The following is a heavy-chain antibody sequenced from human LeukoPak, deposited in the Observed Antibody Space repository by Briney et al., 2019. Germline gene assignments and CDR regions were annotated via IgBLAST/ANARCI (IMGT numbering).Heavy chain of an antibody. CDR3: ARGVDSGYDHPGNWFDP. J-gene: IGHJ5*02. V-gene: IGHV3-20*04. D-gene: IGHD5-12*01. Sequence: PGGSLRLSCAASGFTFDDYGMSRVRQTPGKRLGWVSGICWNGAGTGYGDSVKGRFTISRDNAKNSLYLQMNSLRAEDTALYYCARGVDSGYDHPGNWFDPWGQGTLVTVSS. CDR1: GFTFDDYG. CDR2: ICWNGAGT.